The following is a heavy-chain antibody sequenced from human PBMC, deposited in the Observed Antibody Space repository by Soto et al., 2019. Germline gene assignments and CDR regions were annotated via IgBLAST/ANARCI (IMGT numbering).Heavy chain of an antibody. D-gene: IGHD3-16*02. CDR1: GYTFTGYY. CDR3: AKVAGHMGELSLRYYFDY. Sequence: ASVKVSCKASGYTFTGYYMHWVRQAPGQGLEWKGWINPNSGGTNYAQKFQGWVTMTRDTSISTAYMELSRLRSDDTAVYYCAKVAGHMGELSLRYYFDYWGQGTLVTVSS. J-gene: IGHJ4*02. CDR2: INPNSGGT. V-gene: IGHV1-2*04.